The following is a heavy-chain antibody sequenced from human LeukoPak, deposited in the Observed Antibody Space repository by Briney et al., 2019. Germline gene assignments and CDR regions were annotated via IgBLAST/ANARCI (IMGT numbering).Heavy chain of an antibody. CDR2: ISAYNGNT. CDR3: ARDNSIVGATKGGLLGAFDI. D-gene: IGHD1-26*01. J-gene: IGHJ3*02. CDR1: GYTFTSYG. Sequence: ASVKVSCKASGYTFTSYGISWVRQAPGQGLEWMGWISAYNGNTNYAQKLQGRVTMTTDTSTSTAYMELRSLRSDDTAVYYCARDNSIVGATKGGLLGAFDIWGQGTMVTVSS. V-gene: IGHV1-18*01.